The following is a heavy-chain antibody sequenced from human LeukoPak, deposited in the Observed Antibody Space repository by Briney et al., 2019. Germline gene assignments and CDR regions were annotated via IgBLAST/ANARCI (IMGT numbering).Heavy chain of an antibody. V-gene: IGHV1-69*05. D-gene: IGHD3-3*01. CDR2: IIPIFGTA. CDR1: GGTFSSYA. Sequence: GASVKVSCKASGGTFSSYAISWVRQTPGQGLEWMGGIIPIFGTANYAQKFQGRVTITTDESTSTAYMELSSLRSEDTAVYYCARSPAIFQITIFGVVITRRYYYYMDVWGKGTTVTVSS. J-gene: IGHJ6*03. CDR3: ARSPAIFQITIFGVVITRRYYYYMDV.